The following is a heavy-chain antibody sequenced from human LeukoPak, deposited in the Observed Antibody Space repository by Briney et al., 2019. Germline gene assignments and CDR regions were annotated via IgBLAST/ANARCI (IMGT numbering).Heavy chain of an antibody. CDR1: GYTFSSYW. CDR2: IYPGDSDT. CDR3: ARQNDFRLDY. J-gene: IGHJ4*02. D-gene: IGHD3-3*01. Sequence: XSWQGSGYTFSSYWIGWVRQLPGKGLEWMGIIYPGDSDTRYSPSLQGQVTISVDTSIGTAYLQWSSLKASDTAIYYCARQNDFRLDYWGQGTLVTVSS. V-gene: IGHV5-51*01.